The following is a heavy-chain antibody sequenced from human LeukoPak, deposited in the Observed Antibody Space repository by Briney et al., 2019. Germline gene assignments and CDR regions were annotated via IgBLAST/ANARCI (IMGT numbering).Heavy chain of an antibody. V-gene: IGHV4-39*07. CDR2: IYYSGST. D-gene: IGHD6-13*01. Sequence: SETLSLTCTVSGGSISSSSYYWGWLRQPPGKGLEWIGSIYYSGSTYYNPSLKSRVTISVDTSKNQFSLKLSSVTAADTAVYYCASFKLGTFDYWGQGTLVTVSS. CDR1: GGSISSSSYY. CDR3: ASFKLGTFDY. J-gene: IGHJ4*02.